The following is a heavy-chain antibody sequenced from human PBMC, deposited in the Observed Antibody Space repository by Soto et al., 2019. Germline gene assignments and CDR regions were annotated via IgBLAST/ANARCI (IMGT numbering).Heavy chain of an antibody. Sequence: SETLSLTCTVSDDFISSNIWWSWVRQPPGKGLEWIGEIYHSGSTNYNPSLKSRVTISVDKSKNQFSLRLSSVTAADTAVYYCATSPGSVAGDYWGQGTLVTVSS. CDR3: ATSPGSVAGDY. CDR2: IYHSGST. D-gene: IGHD6-13*01. J-gene: IGHJ4*02. V-gene: IGHV4-4*02. CDR1: DDFISSNIW.